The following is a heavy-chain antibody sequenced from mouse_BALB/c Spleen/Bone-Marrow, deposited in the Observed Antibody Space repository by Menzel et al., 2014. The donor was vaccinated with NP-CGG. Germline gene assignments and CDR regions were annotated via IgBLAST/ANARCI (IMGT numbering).Heavy chain of an antibody. Sequence: EVMLVESGGGLVKPGGSLKLSCAASGFTFTSYAMSWARQTPEKRLEWLAIISSGGSYTYYPDSVKGLFTISRDNAKNPLCLKVSSLRSEDTAMYYCTRQGITRLLDYWGQGTTLTVSS. J-gene: IGHJ2*01. CDR2: ISSGGSYT. CDR3: TRQGITRLLDY. CDR1: GFTFTSYA. D-gene: IGHD2-4*01. V-gene: IGHV5-9-1*01.